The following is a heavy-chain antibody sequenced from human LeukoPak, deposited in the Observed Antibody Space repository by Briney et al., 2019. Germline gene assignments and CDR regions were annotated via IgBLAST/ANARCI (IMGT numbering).Heavy chain of an antibody. CDR3: AKAMALSVFWFDP. D-gene: IGHD1-14*01. J-gene: IGHJ5*02. CDR1: GFTFDDYA. V-gene: IGHV3-9*01. CDR2: ISWNSGSI. Sequence: GGSLRLSCAASGFTFDDYAMHWVRQAPGKGLEWVSGISWNSGSIGYADSVKGRFTISRDNAKNFLYLQMNSLRAEDTALYYCAKAMALSVFWFDPWGQGTLVTVSS.